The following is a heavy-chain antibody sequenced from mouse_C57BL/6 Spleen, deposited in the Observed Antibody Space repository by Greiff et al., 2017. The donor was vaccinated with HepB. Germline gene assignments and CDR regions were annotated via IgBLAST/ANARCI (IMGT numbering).Heavy chain of an antibody. J-gene: IGHJ1*03. V-gene: IGHV5-4*01. Sequence: DVMLVESGGGLVKPGGSLKLSCAASGFTFSSYAMSWVRQTPEKRLEWVATISDGGSYTYYPDNVKGRFTISRDNAKNNLYLQMSHLKSEDTAMYYCARDGLITTVVADWYFDVWGTGTTVTVSS. CDR3: ARDGLITTVVADWYFDV. CDR2: ISDGGSYT. D-gene: IGHD1-1*01. CDR1: GFTFSSYA.